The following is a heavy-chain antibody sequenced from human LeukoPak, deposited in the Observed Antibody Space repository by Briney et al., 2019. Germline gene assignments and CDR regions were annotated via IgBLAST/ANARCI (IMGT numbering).Heavy chain of an antibody. CDR1: GFDFSAYE. J-gene: IGHJ4*02. V-gene: IGHV3-48*03. CDR2: YDGSDTTK. CDR3: TTLGYHLDS. Sequence: GGSLRLSCAASGFDFSAYEMNWVRQAPGKGLEWVAYYDGSDTTKYYADSVKGRFTISRDNAKNSLYLQMNSLRAEDTALYYCTTLGYHLDSWGQGTLVTVSS. D-gene: IGHD3-22*01.